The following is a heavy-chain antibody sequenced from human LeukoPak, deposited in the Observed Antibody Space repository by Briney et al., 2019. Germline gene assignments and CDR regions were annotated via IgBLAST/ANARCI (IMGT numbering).Heavy chain of an antibody. D-gene: IGHD2-15*01. CDR3: ATRSTGVAATFDC. CDR2: ISYSGNT. V-gene: IGHV4-59*01. Sequence: SETLSFTCSVSGGSISSYYWSWIRQPPGKGLEWIGYISYSGNTNYNPSLKSRVTISVDTSKNQFSLKLSSVTAADTAVYYCATRSTGVAATFDCWGQGALVTVSS. CDR1: GGSISSYY. J-gene: IGHJ4*02.